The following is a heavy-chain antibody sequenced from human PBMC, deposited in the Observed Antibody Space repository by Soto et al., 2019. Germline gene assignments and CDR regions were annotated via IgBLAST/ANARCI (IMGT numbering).Heavy chain of an antibody. Sequence: VPLVESGGGSVQPGGSLRLSCVASGINFSGFWMHWVRQVPGKGLEWVARVDSAGSGTSYADFVKGRFTVSRDNAKNTVSLQMDSLRVEDTAVYYCAPVFEHWGRGIPVTVSS. J-gene: IGHJ4*02. CDR1: GINFSGFW. CDR2: VDSAGSGT. CDR3: APVFEH. V-gene: IGHV3-74*01.